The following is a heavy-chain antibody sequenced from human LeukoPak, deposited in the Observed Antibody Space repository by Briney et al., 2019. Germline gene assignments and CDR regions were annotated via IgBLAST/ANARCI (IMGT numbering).Heavy chain of an antibody. V-gene: IGHV3-23*01. Sequence: GGSLRLSCAASGFTFSNYAMSWVRQAPGKGLEWVSVISGGGDSTYYADSVEGRFTISRDNSKNTLYLQMNSLRAEDTAVYYCAKGHDSSGYSQTFFDYWGQGTLVTVSS. D-gene: IGHD3-22*01. J-gene: IGHJ4*02. CDR3: AKGHDSSGYSQTFFDY. CDR2: ISGGGDST. CDR1: GFTFSNYA.